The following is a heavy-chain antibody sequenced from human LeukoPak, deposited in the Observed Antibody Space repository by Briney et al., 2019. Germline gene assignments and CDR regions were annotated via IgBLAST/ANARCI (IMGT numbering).Heavy chain of an antibody. D-gene: IGHD5-12*01. V-gene: IGHV5-51*01. Sequence: GESLKISCKGSGYSFTSYWIGWVRQMPGKGLEWMGIIYPGDSDTRYSPSFQGQVTISADKSISTAYLQWSSLKASDTAMYYCARRGYSGYDLYYFDYWGQGTLATVSS. CDR1: GYSFTSYW. CDR3: ARRGYSGYDLYYFDY. CDR2: IYPGDSDT. J-gene: IGHJ4*02.